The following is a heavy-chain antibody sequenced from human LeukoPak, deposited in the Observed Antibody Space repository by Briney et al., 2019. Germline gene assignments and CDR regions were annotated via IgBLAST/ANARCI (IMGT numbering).Heavy chain of an antibody. CDR2: IKQDGSEK. J-gene: IGHJ5*02. Sequence: GGSLRLSCAASGFTFGSCWMTWVRQAPGKGLEWVANIKQDGSEKYYVDSVKGRFTISRDNAKNSLYLQMNSLRAVDTAVYYCAGSSGSWGQGTLVTVSS. CDR1: GFTFGSCW. D-gene: IGHD3-22*01. V-gene: IGHV3-7*01. CDR3: AGSSGS.